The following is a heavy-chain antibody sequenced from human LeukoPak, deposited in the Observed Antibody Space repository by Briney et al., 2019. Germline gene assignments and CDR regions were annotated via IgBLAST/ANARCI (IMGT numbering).Heavy chain of an antibody. V-gene: IGHV1/OR15-1*04. CDR3: ARDPRSAAAGTFFDY. Sequence: ASVKVSCKASGYIFTDYYMHWVRQAPGQELGWMGRINPNSGGTNYAQKFQGRVTITADKSTSTAYMELSSLRSEDTAVYYCARDPRSAAAGTFFDYWGQGTLVTVSS. J-gene: IGHJ4*02. D-gene: IGHD6-13*01. CDR1: GYIFTDYY. CDR2: INPNSGGT.